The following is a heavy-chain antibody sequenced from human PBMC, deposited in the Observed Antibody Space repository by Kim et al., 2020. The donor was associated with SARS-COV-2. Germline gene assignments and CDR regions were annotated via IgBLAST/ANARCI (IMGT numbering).Heavy chain of an antibody. J-gene: IGHJ6*03. CDR1: GFTFSSYS. CDR2: ISSSSSYI. D-gene: IGHD1-7*01. V-gene: IGHV3-21*01. CDR3: ARGGGNYREPVYMDV. Sequence: GGSLRLSCAASGFTFSSYSMNWVRQAPGKGLEWVSSISSSSSYIYYADSVKGRFTISRDNAKNSLYLQMNSLRAEDTAVYYCARGGGNYREPVYMDVWGKGTTVTVSS.